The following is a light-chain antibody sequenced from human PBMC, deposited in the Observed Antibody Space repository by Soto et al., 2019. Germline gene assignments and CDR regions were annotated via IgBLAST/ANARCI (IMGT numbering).Light chain of an antibody. CDR1: QDMNTY. CDR2: GAS. Sequence: IQWTQSPSFPSGSAGDSVTITCRASQDMNTYIAWYQHTPGKAPKLLIDGASTLQSGVPARCSGSEAGAVCTLRSSSLQPEDCATYYCQQLKSYPLTVGGGTKVEIK. CDR3: QQLKSYPLT. J-gene: IGKJ4*01. V-gene: IGKV1-9*01.